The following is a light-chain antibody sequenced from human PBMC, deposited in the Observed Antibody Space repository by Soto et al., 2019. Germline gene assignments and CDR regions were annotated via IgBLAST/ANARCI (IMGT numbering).Light chain of an antibody. J-gene: IGKJ2*01. Sequence: EIVLTQSPGTLSLSPGERATLSCRASQSFSSIYLAWYQQKPGQAPRLLIYGASSRATGIPDRFSGSGSGTHFTLTISRLEPEDFAVYYCQQYGSSPPYTFGQGTKLEIK. CDR1: QSFSSIY. V-gene: IGKV3-20*01. CDR2: GAS. CDR3: QQYGSSPPYT.